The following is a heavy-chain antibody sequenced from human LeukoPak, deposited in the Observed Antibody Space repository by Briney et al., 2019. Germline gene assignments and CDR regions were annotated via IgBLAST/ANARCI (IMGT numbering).Heavy chain of an antibody. CDR2: ISGSGGST. D-gene: IGHD3-10*01. V-gene: IGHV3-23*01. J-gene: IGHJ4*02. CDR3: AKEPLPYGSGSTSFDY. CDR1: GFTFSSYG. Sequence: GETLRLSCAASGFTFSSYGMSWVRQAPGKGLEWVSAISGSGGSTYYADSVKGRFTISRDNSKNTLYLQMNSLRAEDTAVYYCAKEPLPYGSGSTSFDYWGQGTLVTVSS.